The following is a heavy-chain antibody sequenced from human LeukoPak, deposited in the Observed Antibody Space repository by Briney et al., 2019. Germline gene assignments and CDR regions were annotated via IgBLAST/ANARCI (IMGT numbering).Heavy chain of an antibody. D-gene: IGHD6-19*01. J-gene: IGHJ4*02. CDR3: ARMRGGGVRSDWYFDY. Sequence: PGGSLRLSCAASGFTVSSNYMTWVRQAPGKGLEWVSTIGGGGGTKYYTDSVKGRFTISRDNSKDTLYLQMNSLRAEDTAIYYCARMRGGGVRSDWYFDYWGQGTLVTVSS. CDR1: GFTVSSNY. V-gene: IGHV3-23*01. CDR2: IGGGGGTK.